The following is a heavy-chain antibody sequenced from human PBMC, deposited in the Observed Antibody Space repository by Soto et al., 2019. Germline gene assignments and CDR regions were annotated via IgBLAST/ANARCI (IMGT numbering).Heavy chain of an antibody. CDR3: ARDQFDYGALLKTFDI. D-gene: IGHD4-17*01. CDR1: GGTFSSYT. V-gene: IGHV1-69*08. Sequence: QVQLVQSGAEVKKPGSSVKVSCKASGGTFSSYTISWVRQAPGQGLEWMGRLIPILGIANYAQKFQGRVTITADKFTSTEYMELSSLRSEDTAVYYCARDQFDYGALLKTFDIWGQGTMVTVSS. CDR2: LIPILGIA. J-gene: IGHJ3*02.